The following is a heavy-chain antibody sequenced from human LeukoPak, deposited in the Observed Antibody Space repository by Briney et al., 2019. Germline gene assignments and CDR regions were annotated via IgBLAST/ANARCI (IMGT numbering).Heavy chain of an antibody. CDR3: ARAPGVIPVHYMTV. CDR1: GFTFSTHA. D-gene: IGHD4-23*01. Sequence: PGGSLRLSCVVSGFTFSTHAMTWVRQAPGKGLERVSDISGPGGTTYYAASVKGRSTISRDNSKNTLFLQMNSLRAADTAVYYCARAPGVIPVHYMTVWGKGTTVIVSS. V-gene: IGHV3-23*01. J-gene: IGHJ6*03. CDR2: ISGPGGTT.